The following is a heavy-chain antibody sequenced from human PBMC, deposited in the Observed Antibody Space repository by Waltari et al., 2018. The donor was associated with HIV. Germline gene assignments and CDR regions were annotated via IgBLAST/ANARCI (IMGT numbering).Heavy chain of an antibody. J-gene: IGHJ4*02. CDR3: AKVGLSGRWLLRRPFYFDY. D-gene: IGHD3-10*01. CDR1: GLTFSRYA. V-gene: IGHV3-23*01. CDR2: ISGSGGDT. Sequence: LLESGGNLVQPGGSLTLSCAASGLTFSRYAMTWVRQAPGKGLEWVSGISGSGGDTLFADSVKGRFTISRDASTVYLSMNRLTAEDTAVYYCAKVGLSGRWLLRRPFYFDYWGQGILVTVSS.